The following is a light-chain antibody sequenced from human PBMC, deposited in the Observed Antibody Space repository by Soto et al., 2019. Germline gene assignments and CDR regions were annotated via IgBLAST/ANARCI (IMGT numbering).Light chain of an antibody. CDR2: GAY. V-gene: IGKV3-20*01. CDR1: QSVSSSY. J-gene: IGKJ3*01. Sequence: EIVLTQSPGTLSLSPRERATLSCRASQSVSSSYLAWYQQKPGQAPRLLIYGAYRRATGIPDRFSGSGSGTDFTLTISRLEPEDFAVYYCQQYGSSPPPFGPGTKVDIK. CDR3: QQYGSSPPP.